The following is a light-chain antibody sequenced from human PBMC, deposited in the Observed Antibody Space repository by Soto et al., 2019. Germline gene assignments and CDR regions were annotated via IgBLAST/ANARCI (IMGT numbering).Light chain of an antibody. CDR3: APWDDSLSGPV. Sequence: QSVLTQPPSASGTPGQRVTISCSGSNSNIGTNTVNWYQQLPGTAPKLLIYNNNQRPSGVPDRFSGSKSGTSASLAISGLQSEDEADYYCAPWDDSLSGPVFGGGTKVTVL. V-gene: IGLV1-44*01. CDR2: NNN. J-gene: IGLJ3*02. CDR1: NSNIGTNT.